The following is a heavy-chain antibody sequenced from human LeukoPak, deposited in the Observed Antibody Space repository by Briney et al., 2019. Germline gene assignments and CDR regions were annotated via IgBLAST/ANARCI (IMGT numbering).Heavy chain of an antibody. CDR3: ARGYSSSWDQRSHYYFDY. CDR2: ISSSSSYI. J-gene: IGHJ4*02. D-gene: IGHD6-13*01. V-gene: IGHV3-21*01. Sequence: GGSLRPSCAASRFTFSSYSMNWVRQAPGKGLEWVSSISSSSSYIYYADSVKGRFTISRDNAKNSLYLQMNSLRAEDTAVYYCARGYSSSWDQRSHYYFDYWGQGTLVTVSS. CDR1: RFTFSSYS.